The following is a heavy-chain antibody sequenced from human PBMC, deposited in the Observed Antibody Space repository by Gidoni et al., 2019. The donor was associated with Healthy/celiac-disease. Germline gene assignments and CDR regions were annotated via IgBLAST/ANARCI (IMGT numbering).Heavy chain of an antibody. CDR3: AHRRDNWNSGRYDYIWGSYRYSYTFDY. J-gene: IGHJ4*02. V-gene: IGHV2-5*02. D-gene: IGHD3-16*02. CDR1: GFSLSTSGVG. Sequence: QITLKESGPTLVKPTQTLTLTCPFSGFSLSTSGVGVGWIRPPPGKALEWLALIYWDDDKRYSPSLKSRLTITKDTSKNQVVLTMTNMDPVDTATYYCAHRRDNWNSGRYDYIWGSYRYSYTFDYWGQGTLVTVSS. CDR2: IYWDDDK.